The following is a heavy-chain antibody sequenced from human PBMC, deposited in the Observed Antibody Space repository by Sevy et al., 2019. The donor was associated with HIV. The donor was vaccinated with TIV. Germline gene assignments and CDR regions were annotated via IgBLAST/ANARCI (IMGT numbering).Heavy chain of an antibody. Sequence: SETLSLTCTVSGGSVSSGSYYWSWIRQPPGKGLEWIGYIYYSGSTNYNPSLKSRVTISVDTSKNQFSLKLSSVTAADTAVHYCARDNKHTVTNYYYYGMDVWGQGTTVTVSS. CDR1: GGSVSSGSYY. CDR3: ARDNKHTVTNYYYYGMDV. D-gene: IGHD4-17*01. V-gene: IGHV4-61*01. CDR2: IYYSGST. J-gene: IGHJ6*02.